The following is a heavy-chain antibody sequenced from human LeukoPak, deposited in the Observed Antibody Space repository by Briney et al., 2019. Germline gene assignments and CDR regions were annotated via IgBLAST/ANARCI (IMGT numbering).Heavy chain of an antibody. CDR1: GFTFSSYS. D-gene: IGHD6-13*01. Sequence: GGSLRLSCAASGFTFSSYSMNWVRQAPGKGLEWVSSISSSSSYIYYADSVKGRFTISRDNAKNSLYLQMNSLRAEDTAVYYCARDGRIAAAGTDYWGQGTLVTVSS. V-gene: IGHV3-21*01. CDR3: ARDGRIAAAGTDY. CDR2: ISSSSSYI. J-gene: IGHJ4*02.